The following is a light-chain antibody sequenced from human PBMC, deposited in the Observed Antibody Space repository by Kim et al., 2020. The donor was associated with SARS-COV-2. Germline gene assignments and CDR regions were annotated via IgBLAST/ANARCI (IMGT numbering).Light chain of an antibody. CDR2: MDT. V-gene: IGLV3-9*01. CDR1: NIVTKN. Sequence: SVALGQTARITCGGNNIVTKNVHWYQQKPGQAPVLVMYMDTNRPSGIPERFSGSNSGNTATLTISRAQAGDEADYYCQVWDSSTWVFGGGTQLTVL. J-gene: IGLJ3*02. CDR3: QVWDSSTWV.